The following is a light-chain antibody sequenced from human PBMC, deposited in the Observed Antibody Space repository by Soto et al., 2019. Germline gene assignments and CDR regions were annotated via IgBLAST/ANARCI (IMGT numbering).Light chain of an antibody. CDR3: QQYGSSLT. CDR2: GAS. Sequence: EIVLTQSPGTLSLSPGERATLACRASQSVSSSYLAWYQQKPGQAPRLLIYGASSRATGIPDRFSGSGSGTDFTLTISRLETEDFAVDYCQQYGSSLTFGQGTKVEIK. V-gene: IGKV3-20*01. J-gene: IGKJ1*01. CDR1: QSVSSSY.